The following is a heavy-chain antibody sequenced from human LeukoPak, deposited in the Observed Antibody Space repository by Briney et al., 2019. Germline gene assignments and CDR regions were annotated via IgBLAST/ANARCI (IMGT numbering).Heavy chain of an antibody. CDR1: GGSISSYY. J-gene: IGHJ4*02. Sequence: PSETRSLTCPVPGGSISSYYWNWIRQPPGKELQWIGYITYSGSTMYNPSFKSRVTMSQDTSKNQFFLKLNAVTAADTAVYFCARYVTTLDYWGQGILVTVSS. V-gene: IGHV4-59*08. D-gene: IGHD4-17*01. CDR3: ARYVTTLDY. CDR2: ITYSGST.